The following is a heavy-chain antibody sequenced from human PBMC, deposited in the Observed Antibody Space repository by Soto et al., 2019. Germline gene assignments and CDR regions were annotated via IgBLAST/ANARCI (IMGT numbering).Heavy chain of an antibody. CDR3: ARVLAAAGNYYYYGMDV. V-gene: IGHV3-33*01. CDR2: IWYDGSNK. D-gene: IGHD6-13*01. CDR1: GFTFSSYG. Sequence: GSLRLSCAASGFTFSSYGMHWVRQAPGKGLEWVAVIWYDGSNKYYADSVKGRFTISRDNSKNTLYLQMNSLRAEDTAVYYCARVLAAAGNYYYYGMDVWGQGTTVTVSS. J-gene: IGHJ6*02.